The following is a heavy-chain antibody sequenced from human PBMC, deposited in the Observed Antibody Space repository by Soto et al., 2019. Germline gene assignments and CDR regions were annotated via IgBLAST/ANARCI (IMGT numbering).Heavy chain of an antibody. D-gene: IGHD3-10*01. Sequence: PGGSLRLSCAASGFTFSSYSMNWVRQAPGKGLEWVSSISSSSSYIYYADSVKGRFTISRDNAKNSLYLQMNSLRAEDTAVYYCASRGMVRGVIRTYGTDVWGQGTTVTVSS. CDR3: ASRGMVRGVIRTYGTDV. J-gene: IGHJ6*02. V-gene: IGHV3-21*01. CDR2: ISSSSSYI. CDR1: GFTFSSYS.